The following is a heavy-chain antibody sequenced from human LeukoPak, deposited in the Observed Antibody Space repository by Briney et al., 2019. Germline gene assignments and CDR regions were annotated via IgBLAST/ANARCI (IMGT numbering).Heavy chain of an antibody. CDR1: GGSFSGYY. V-gene: IGHV4-34*01. CDR3: ARSRTGTTRFLDY. J-gene: IGHJ4*02. Sequence: NASETLSLTCAVYGGSFSGYYWSWIRQPPGKGLEWIGEINHSGSTNYNPSLKSRVTISVDTSKNQFSLKLSSVAAADTAVYYCARSRTGTTRFLDYWGQGTLVTVSS. CDR2: INHSGST. D-gene: IGHD1-1*01.